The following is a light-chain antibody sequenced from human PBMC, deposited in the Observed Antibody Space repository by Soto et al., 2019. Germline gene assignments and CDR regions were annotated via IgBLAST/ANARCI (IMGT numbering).Light chain of an antibody. J-gene: IGLJ1*01. V-gene: IGLV1-40*01. CDR3: QAYDSRLSGYYV. CDR2: DNN. Sequence: QSVLTQPPSVSGAPGQRVTISCTGSSSNIGAGYDVHWYQHLPGTAPKLLIYDNNNRPSGVPDRFSGSKSGTSASLAITGLQAADEADYYCQAYDSRLSGYYVFGSGTKLTVL. CDR1: SSNIGAGYD.